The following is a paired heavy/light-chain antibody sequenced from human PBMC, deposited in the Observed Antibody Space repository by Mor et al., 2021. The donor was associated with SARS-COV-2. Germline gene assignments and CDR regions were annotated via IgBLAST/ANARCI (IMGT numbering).Heavy chain of an antibody. CDR3: ARERVLKVGAGLGY. D-gene: IGHD1-26*01. V-gene: IGHV1-46*03. CDR1: GYTFSIYY. J-gene: IGHJ4*02. Sequence: QVQLVQSGAEVKKPGASVKVSCQASGYTFSIYYIHWVRQAPGQGLEWMGIINPSAGNTNYAQKFQGRVTMTRDTSTSTVYMELSSLRSEDTAVYYCARERVLKVGAGLGYWGQGSLVTVSS. CDR2: INPSAGNT.
Light chain of an antibody. J-gene: IGKJ1*01. CDR2: GAS. CDR3: QQDYSTPQT. CDR1: QSISSS. V-gene: IGKV1-39*01. Sequence: DIQMTQSPSSLSASISDRVTITCRASQSISSSLNWYQQKPGKAPELLIFGASSLQSGVPSRFSGSGSGTDFTLTISSLQPEDFATYYCQQDYSTPQTFGQGTKVEIK.